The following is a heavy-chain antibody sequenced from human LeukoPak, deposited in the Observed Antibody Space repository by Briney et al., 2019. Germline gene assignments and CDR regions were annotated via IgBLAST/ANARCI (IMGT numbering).Heavy chain of an antibody. Sequence: PGRSLRLSCAASGFTFSSYRMNWVRQAPGKGLEWVSYISSSSSTIYYADSVKGRFTISRDNAKNSLYLQMNSLRAEDTAIYYCARRGYSDSSGYDYWGQGTLVTVSS. CDR2: ISSSSSTI. V-gene: IGHV3-48*01. CDR1: GFTFSSYR. J-gene: IGHJ4*02. D-gene: IGHD3-22*01. CDR3: ARRGYSDSSGYDY.